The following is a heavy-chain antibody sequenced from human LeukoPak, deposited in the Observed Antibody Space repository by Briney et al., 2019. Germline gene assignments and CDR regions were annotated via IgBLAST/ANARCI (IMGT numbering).Heavy chain of an antibody. J-gene: IGHJ4*02. CDR2: ISGSGGST. D-gene: IGHD4-17*01. CDR3: AKDGNYGDYVREYYFDY. V-gene: IGHV3-23*01. Sequence: GGSLRLSCAASGFTFSSYAMSWVRQAPGKGLEWVSAISGSGGSTYYADSVKGRFTISRDNSKNTLYLQMNSLRAEDTTVYYCAKDGNYGDYVREYYFDYWGQGTLVTVSS. CDR1: GFTFSSYA.